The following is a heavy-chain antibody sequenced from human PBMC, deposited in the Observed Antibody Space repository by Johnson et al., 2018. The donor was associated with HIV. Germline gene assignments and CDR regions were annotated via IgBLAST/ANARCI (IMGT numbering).Heavy chain of an antibody. CDR2: ISSNGGST. Sequence: VQLVESGGGVVQPGRSLRLSCAASGFTFSSYAMQWVRQAPGKGLESVSAISSNGGSTYYANSVKGRFTISRDNSKNTLYLQMGGLRTEDMAVYYCARKGGYGQAFDIWGQGTLVTVSS. CDR3: ARKGGYGQAFDI. D-gene: IGHD5-18*01. CDR1: GFTFSSYA. V-gene: IGHV3-64*01. J-gene: IGHJ3*02.